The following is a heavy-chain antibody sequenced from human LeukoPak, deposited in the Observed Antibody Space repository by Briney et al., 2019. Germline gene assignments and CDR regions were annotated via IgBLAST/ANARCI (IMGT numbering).Heavy chain of an antibody. J-gene: IGHJ6*02. V-gene: IGHV1-2*02. Sequence: ASVKVSCKASGYTFTGYYMHWVRQAPGQGLEWMGWINPNSGGTNYAQKFQGRVTMTRDTSISTAYMELSRLRSDDTAVYYCAREYSSSTSCYRRYYYYYYGMDVWGQGTTVTVSS. CDR1: GYTFTGYY. CDR3: AREYSSSTSCYRRYYYYYYGMDV. CDR2: INPNSGGT. D-gene: IGHD2-2*01.